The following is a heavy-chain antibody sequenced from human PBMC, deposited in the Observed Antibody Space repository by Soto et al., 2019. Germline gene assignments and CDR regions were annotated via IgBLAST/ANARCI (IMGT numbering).Heavy chain of an antibody. J-gene: IGHJ4*02. D-gene: IGHD1-26*01. Sequence: QVQLVQSGAEVKKPGSSVKVSWKASGGTFYYGISWVRQAPGQGLEWLGGIIPMSGTTNYAQKSQDRVTITADESTTTVHLELSSLRLEDTAVYYCARNGFSGSYWGNWGQGTLVTVSS. CDR3: ARNGFSGSYWGN. CDR1: GGTFYYG. CDR2: IIPMSGTT. V-gene: IGHV1-69*01.